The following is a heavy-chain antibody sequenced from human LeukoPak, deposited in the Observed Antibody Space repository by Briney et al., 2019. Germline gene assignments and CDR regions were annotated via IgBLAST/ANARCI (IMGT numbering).Heavy chain of an antibody. V-gene: IGHV4-59*01. CDR3: AREGSRYYYGSGSYPGYFDY. D-gene: IGHD3-10*01. J-gene: IGHJ4*02. CDR2: IYYSGST. CDR1: GGSISSYY. Sequence: SETLSLTCTVSGGSISSYYWSWIRQPPGKGLEWIGYIYYSGSTNYNPSLKSRVTISVDTSKNQFSLKLSSVTAADTAVYYCAREGSRYYYGSGSYPGYFDYWGQGTLVTVSS.